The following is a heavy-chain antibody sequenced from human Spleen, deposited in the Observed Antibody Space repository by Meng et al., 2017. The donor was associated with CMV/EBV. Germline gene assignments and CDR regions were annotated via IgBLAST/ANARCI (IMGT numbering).Heavy chain of an antibody. CDR3: ARLKITMVRAWDS. V-gene: IGHV3-74*03. J-gene: IGHJ4*02. CDR2: IDTSGATT. CDR1: GLPFRTFW. Sequence: GESLKISCEVSGLPFRTFWMHWVRQAPGKGLFWVARIDTSGATTKYAYSVKGRFTISRDDANNLLYLQMSSLRAEDTAKYYCARLKITMVRAWDSWGQGTLVTVSS. D-gene: IGHD3-10*01.